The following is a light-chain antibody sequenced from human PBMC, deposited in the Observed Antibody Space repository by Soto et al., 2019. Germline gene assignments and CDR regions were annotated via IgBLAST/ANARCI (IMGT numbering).Light chain of an antibody. J-gene: IGKJ3*01. V-gene: IGKV3-11*01. CDR2: DAS. Sequence: EVVLTQSPDTLSLPPGERATLSCRASQSISSYLAWYQQKPGQAPRLLIYDASSRATGIPARFSGSGSGSDFTLTISSLQSEDFAVYYCQQYNKWPLTFGPGTKVDIK. CDR3: QQYNKWPLT. CDR1: QSISSY.